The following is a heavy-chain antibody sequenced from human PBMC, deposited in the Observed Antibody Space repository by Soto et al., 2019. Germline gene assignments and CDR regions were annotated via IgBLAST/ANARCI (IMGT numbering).Heavy chain of an antibody. V-gene: IGHV4-30-2*01. CDR3: AAGGGLPRYY. CDR1: GGSISSGGYS. J-gene: IGHJ4*02. Sequence: QLQLQESGSGLVKPSQTLSLTCGVSGGSISSGGYSWSWIRQPPGKGLEWIGYIYHSGSTYYNPSLKSRVTISVDRSKNQFSLKLSSVTAADTAVYYWAAGGGLPRYYWGQGTLVTVSS. CDR2: IYHSGST. D-gene: IGHD5-12*01.